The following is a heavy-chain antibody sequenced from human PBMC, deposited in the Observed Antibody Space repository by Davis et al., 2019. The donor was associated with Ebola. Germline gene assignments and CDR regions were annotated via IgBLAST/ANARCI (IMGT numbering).Heavy chain of an antibody. Sequence: SETLSLTCAVSGGSISSSNWWSWVRQPPGKGLEWIGEIYHSGSTNYNPSLKSRVTISVDKSKNQFSLKLSSVTAADTAVYYCARQNVDTAMEVWFDPWGQGTLVTVSS. CDR3: ARQNVDTAMEVWFDP. V-gene: IGHV4-4*02. J-gene: IGHJ5*02. CDR1: GGSISSSNW. CDR2: IYHSGST. D-gene: IGHD5-18*01.